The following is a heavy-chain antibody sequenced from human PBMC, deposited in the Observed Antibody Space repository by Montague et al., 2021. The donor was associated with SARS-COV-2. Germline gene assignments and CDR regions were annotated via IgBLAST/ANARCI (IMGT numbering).Heavy chain of an antibody. CDR1: GYTFTSYD. CDR2: MNPNSGNT. D-gene: IGHD3-3*01. Sequence: SVKVSYKASGYTFTSYDINWVRQATGQGLEWMGWMNPNSGNTGYAQKLQGRVTMTRNTSISTAYMELSSLRSEDTAVYYCARGRGTYYDFWSGHFSTPRSYYMDVWGKGTTVTVSS. V-gene: IGHV1-8*01. J-gene: IGHJ6*03. CDR3: ARGRGTYYDFWSGHFSTPRSYYMDV.